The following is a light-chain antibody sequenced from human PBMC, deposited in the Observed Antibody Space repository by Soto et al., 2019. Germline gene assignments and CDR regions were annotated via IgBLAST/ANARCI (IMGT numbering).Light chain of an antibody. Sequence: QSVLTQPPSVSGVPGQTVTISCSGSSSNIGAGYDVHWYQQLPGKVPKLVIYDTFNRPSGVPDRFSGSKSGTSASLAITGLQAEDEADYYCQAYDNSLGVSVLFGGGTKLTVL. J-gene: IGLJ3*02. CDR1: SSNIGAGYD. CDR2: DTF. V-gene: IGLV1-40*01. CDR3: QAYDNSLGVSVL.